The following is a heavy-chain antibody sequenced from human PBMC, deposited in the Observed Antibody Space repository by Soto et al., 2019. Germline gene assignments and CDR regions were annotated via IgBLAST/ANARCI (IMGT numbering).Heavy chain of an antibody. D-gene: IGHD2-15*01. CDR3: ARGRYCSGGSCYGARRFDP. Sequence: ASVKVSCKASGYTFTSYAMHWVRQAPGQRLEWMGWINAGNGNTKYSQKFQGRVTITRDTSASTAYMELCSLRSEDTAVYYCARGRYCSGGSCYGARRFDPWGQGTLVTVSS. CDR2: INAGNGNT. CDR1: GYTFTSYA. J-gene: IGHJ5*02. V-gene: IGHV1-3*01.